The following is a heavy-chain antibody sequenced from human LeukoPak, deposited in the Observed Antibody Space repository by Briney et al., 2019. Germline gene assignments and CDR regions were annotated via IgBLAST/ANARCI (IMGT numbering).Heavy chain of an antibody. V-gene: IGHV3-64*01. D-gene: IGHD1-14*01. CDR2: ISSNGGST. CDR1: GFTFSSYS. CDR3: ARVKVSGAFDI. J-gene: IGHJ3*02. Sequence: GRSLRLSCAASGFTFSSYSMHWVRQAPGKGLEYVSAISSNGGSTYYANSVKGRFTISRDNSKNTLYLQMGSLRGEDMAVYYCARVKVSGAFDIWGQGTMVTVSS.